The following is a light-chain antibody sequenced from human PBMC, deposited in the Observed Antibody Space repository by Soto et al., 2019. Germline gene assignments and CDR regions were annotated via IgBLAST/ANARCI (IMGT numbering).Light chain of an antibody. J-gene: IGLJ2*01. Sequence: QSALTQPASVSGSPGQSITISCTGTSSDVGNYNYVSWYQQHPGKAPRLMIYDVTNRPSGVSNRFSGSKSGNTASLTISGLQAEDEADYYCTSYTRSSLVFGGGTKLTVL. V-gene: IGLV2-14*03. CDR1: SSDVGNYNY. CDR2: DVT. CDR3: TSYTRSSLV.